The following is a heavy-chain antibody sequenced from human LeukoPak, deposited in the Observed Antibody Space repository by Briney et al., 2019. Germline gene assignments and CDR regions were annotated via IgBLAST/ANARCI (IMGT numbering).Heavy chain of an antibody. Sequence: GGSLRLSCAASGFTFSSHSMNWVRQAPGKGLEWVSSISSSSSYIYYADSVKGRFTISRDNAKNSLYLQMNSLRAEDTAVYYCARDPSIAVAAYYFDYWGQGTLVTVSS. CDR3: ARDPSIAVAAYYFDY. CDR2: ISSSSSYI. J-gene: IGHJ4*02. V-gene: IGHV3-21*01. D-gene: IGHD6-19*01. CDR1: GFTFSSHS.